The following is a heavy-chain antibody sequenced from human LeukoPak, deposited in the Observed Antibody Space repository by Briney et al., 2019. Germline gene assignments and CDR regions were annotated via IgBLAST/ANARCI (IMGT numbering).Heavy chain of an antibody. CDR3: AKDKGREGDY. CDR1: GFTFNTYA. Sequence: GGPLRLSCAASGFTFNTYAMHWLRQAPGKGREWVALIWDDGSNKYYADSVKGRFTISRDNSKNTLYLQMSSLRPEDTAVYYCAKDKGREGDYWGQGNLVTVSS. J-gene: IGHJ4*02. V-gene: IGHV3-30*02. CDR2: IWDDGSNK.